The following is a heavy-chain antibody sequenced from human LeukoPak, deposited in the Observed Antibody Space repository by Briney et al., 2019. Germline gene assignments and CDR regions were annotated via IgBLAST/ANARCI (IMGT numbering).Heavy chain of an antibody. CDR2: INRGGST. D-gene: IGHD3-10*01. J-gene: IGHJ4*02. CDR3: ARGYGSGSYYTY. V-gene: IGHV4-34*01. CDR1: GVSFSGYY. Sequence: NPSETLSLTCTVYGVSFSGYYWGWIRQPPGKGLEWIEEINRGGSTDYNPSLKSRLTISVDTSKNQFSLKVNSLTAADTAVYYCARGYGSGSYYTYWGQGTLVTVSS.